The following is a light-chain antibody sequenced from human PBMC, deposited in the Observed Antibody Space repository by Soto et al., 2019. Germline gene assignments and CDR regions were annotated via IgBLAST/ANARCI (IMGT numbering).Light chain of an antibody. CDR3: MQALQPPWT. CDR2: LGS. J-gene: IGKJ1*01. V-gene: IGKV2-28*01. CDR1: QSVLNSDGYNR. Sequence: DIVMTQSPLSLPVTPGEAASISCRSSQSVLNSDGYNRMDWYLQKPGRSPQLLIYLGSNRASGVPDRFSGSGSGTDFTPTISTVEAEDVGVYYCMQALQPPWTFGQETTVEIK.